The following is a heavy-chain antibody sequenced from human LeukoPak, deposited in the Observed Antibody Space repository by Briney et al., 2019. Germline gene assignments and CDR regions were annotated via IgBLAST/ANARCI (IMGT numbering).Heavy chain of an antibody. D-gene: IGHD6-6*01. J-gene: IGHJ4*02. Sequence: GGSLRLSCAASGFTFDNYGMHWVRQAPGKGLEWVAFVRYDETNKYYADSVKGRFTISRDNSKNTLYLQMNSLRAEDTAVYYCASHIAARYYFDYWGQGTLVTVSS. CDR2: VRYDETNK. CDR3: ASHIAARYYFDY. V-gene: IGHV3-30*02. CDR1: GFTFDNYG.